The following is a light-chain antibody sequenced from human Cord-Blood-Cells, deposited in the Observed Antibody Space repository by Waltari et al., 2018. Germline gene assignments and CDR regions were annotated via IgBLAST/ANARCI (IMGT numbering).Light chain of an antibody. J-gene: IGKJ1*01. CDR3: QQSYSTPRT. Sequence: DLQMTQSPSSLSAAVRCRVTITCRASQSISSYLNWYEQKPGKDPQLLIYAASSLQSGVPTRFSGSGSGTDFTLTISSLQPEDFATYYCQQSYSTPRTFGQGTKVEIK. V-gene: IGKV1-39*01. CDR2: AAS. CDR1: QSISSY.